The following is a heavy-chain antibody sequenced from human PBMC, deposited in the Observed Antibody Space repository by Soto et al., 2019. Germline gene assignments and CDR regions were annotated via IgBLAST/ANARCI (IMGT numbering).Heavy chain of an antibody. CDR3: ARVDRDFDY. J-gene: IGHJ4*02. CDR2: ISTYNGNT. CDR1: GYTFNTYS. Sequence: HVQLVQSGAEVRKPGASVKVSCKASGYTFNTYSISWVRQAHGQGLEWRGWISTYNGNTKYAQNLKGRVTMNTDTSTNTAYMELRSLRSDDTAVYYCARVDRDFDYWGQGTLVTVSS. V-gene: IGHV1-18*01.